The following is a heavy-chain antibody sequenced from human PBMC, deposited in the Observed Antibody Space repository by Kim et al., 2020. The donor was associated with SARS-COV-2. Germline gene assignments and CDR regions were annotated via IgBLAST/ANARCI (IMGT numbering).Heavy chain of an antibody. V-gene: IGHV3-48*02. Sequence: GGSLRLSCAASGFTFSSYNMNWVRQAPGKGLEWVSYITSSSSTIYYADSLKGRFTISRDNAKNSLYLQMNSLRDEDTAVYYCATGEYRLPSFWGQGTLVTVSS. D-gene: IGHD2-2*01. CDR2: ITSSSSTI. CDR1: GFTFSSYN. CDR3: ATGEYRLPSF. J-gene: IGHJ4*02.